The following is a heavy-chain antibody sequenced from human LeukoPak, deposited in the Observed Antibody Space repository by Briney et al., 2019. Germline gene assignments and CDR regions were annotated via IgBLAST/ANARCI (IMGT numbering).Heavy chain of an antibody. D-gene: IGHD6-13*01. CDR1: GYTFTSYG. CDR3: ARDGYSSSWFTNWFDP. V-gene: IGHV1-18*04. J-gene: IGHJ5*02. Sequence: AAVKVACKASGYTFTSYGISWVRQAPGQGLEWMGLINAYNGNTNYAQKLQGRVTMTTATSTSTAYMERRSLRSDDTAVYYCARDGYSSSWFTNWFDPWGQGTLVTVSS. CDR2: INAYNGNT.